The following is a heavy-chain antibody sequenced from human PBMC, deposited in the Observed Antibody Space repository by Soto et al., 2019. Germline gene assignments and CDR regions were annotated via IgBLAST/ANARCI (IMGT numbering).Heavy chain of an antibody. CDR3: ARKTEWQRSPPFAL. J-gene: IGHJ2*01. CDR1: GFTFRNYW. V-gene: IGHV3-7*01. CDR2: IKQDGSEQ. Sequence: EVQLVQSGGGLVQPGGSLRLSCAASGFTFRNYWMSWVRQAPGKGLEWVANIKQDGSEQYYVDYVKGRFTTSRDNAKDSLYLQMNSLRAEDTAMYYCARKTEWQRSPPFALWGRGTLVTVSS. D-gene: IGHD5-12*01.